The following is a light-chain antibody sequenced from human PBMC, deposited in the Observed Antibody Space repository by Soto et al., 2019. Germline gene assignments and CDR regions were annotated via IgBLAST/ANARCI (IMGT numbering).Light chain of an antibody. Sequence: DIQITQSPSTLSASGGDTVTITCLASESIDNWLAWYQQKPGKAPKLLIFAASTLVRGVPSRFSGRGSGTEFTLTISSLQADDYATFYCQQYHTDWTFGQGTKVDIK. V-gene: IGKV1-5*01. J-gene: IGKJ1*01. CDR1: ESIDNW. CDR3: QQYHTDWT. CDR2: AAS.